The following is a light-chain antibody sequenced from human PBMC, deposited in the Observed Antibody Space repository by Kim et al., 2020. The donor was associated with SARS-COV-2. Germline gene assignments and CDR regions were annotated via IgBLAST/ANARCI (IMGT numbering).Light chain of an antibody. J-gene: IGLJ1*01. Sequence: QSALTQPPSASGSPGQSVTISCTGTSSDVGGYNYVSWYQQHPGKAPKLMIYEVYKRPSGVPDRFSGSKSGNTASLTVSGLQAEDEADYYFNSYAGSNTYVFGIGTKVTV. CDR3: NSYAGSNTYV. V-gene: IGLV2-8*01. CDR1: SSDVGGYNY. CDR2: EVY.